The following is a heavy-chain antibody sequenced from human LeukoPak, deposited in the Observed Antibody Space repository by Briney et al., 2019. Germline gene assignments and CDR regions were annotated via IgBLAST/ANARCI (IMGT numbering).Heavy chain of an antibody. CDR2: INHRGST. V-gene: IGHV4-34*01. Sequence: PSETLSLTCAVYGGSFSGYYWNWIRQPPGKGLEWIGEINHRGSTNYNPSLKSRVTISVDTSKNQFSLKLSSVTAADTAVYYCARGLTTYDYVWGSYRPPDYWGQGTLVTVSS. D-gene: IGHD3-16*02. CDR1: GGSFSGYY. CDR3: ARGLTTYDYVWGSYRPPDY. J-gene: IGHJ4*02.